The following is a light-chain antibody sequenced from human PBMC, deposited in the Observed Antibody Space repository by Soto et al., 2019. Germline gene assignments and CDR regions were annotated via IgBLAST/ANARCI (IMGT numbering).Light chain of an antibody. CDR1: QNVRNNY. J-gene: IGKJ5*01. V-gene: IGKV3-20*01. CDR3: QQYGYSPIT. CDR2: GAS. Sequence: EAELTQSPGTLSLSPLERSTLSFISSQNVRNNYIGWYQQKPGQAPRLLIYGASIRATGIPDRFSGSGSGTDFTLTISRLEPEDFAVYYCQQYGYSPITFGQGTRLEIK.